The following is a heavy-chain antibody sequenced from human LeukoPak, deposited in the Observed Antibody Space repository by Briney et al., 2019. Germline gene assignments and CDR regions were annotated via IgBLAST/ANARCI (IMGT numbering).Heavy chain of an antibody. V-gene: IGHV3-66*01. Sequence: GGSLTLSCAASGFTVSSNYMSWVRQAPGKGLEWVSVIYSGGSTYYADSVKGRFTISRDNSKNTLYLQMNSLRAEDTAVYYCARGTRFGELESYYFDYWGQGTLVTVSS. CDR2: IYSGGST. J-gene: IGHJ4*02. CDR1: GFTVSSNY. CDR3: ARGTRFGELESYYFDY. D-gene: IGHD3-10*01.